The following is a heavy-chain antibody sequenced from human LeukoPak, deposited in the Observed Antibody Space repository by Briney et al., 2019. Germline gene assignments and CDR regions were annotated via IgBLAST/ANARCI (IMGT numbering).Heavy chain of an antibody. J-gene: IGHJ3*01. D-gene: IGHD3-10*01. Sequence: SRTLSLTCAISGDSVSSNSGAWNWIRQSPSRGLEWLGRTYYRSYWYYDYAVAVRSRVTINPGTSKNQFSLQLNSVTPEDTAVYFCVRDRGWALDVWGQGTMVTVSS. CDR3: VRDRGWALDV. V-gene: IGHV6-1*01. CDR2: TYYRSYWYY. CDR1: GDSVSSNSGA.